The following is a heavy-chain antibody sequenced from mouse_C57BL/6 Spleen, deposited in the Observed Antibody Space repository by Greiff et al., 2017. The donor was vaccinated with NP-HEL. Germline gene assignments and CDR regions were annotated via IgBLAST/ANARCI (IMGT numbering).Heavy chain of an antibody. CDR1: GFTFSSYT. CDR3: ARRVIYYDYDGGYFDY. D-gene: IGHD2-4*01. V-gene: IGHV5-9*01. J-gene: IGHJ2*01. Sequence: EVKLVESGGGLVKPGGSLKLSCAASGFTFSSYTMSWVRQTPEKRLEWVATISGGGGNTYYPDSVKGRFTISRDNAKNTLYLQMSSLRSEDTALYYCARRVIYYDYDGGYFDYWGQGTTLTVSS. CDR2: ISGGGGNT.